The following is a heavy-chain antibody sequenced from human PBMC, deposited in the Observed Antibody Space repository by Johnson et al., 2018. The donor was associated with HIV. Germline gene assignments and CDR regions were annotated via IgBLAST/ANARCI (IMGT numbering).Heavy chain of an antibody. CDR2: ISYDGSNK. Sequence: VQLVESVGGVVQPGRSLRLSCAASGFTFSSYAMHWVRQAPGKGLEWVAVISYDGSNKYYVDSVKGRFTIFRDNSKNTLYLQMNSLRAEDTAVYYCAREDGSGSYFYHAFDIWGQGTMVTVSS. CDR3: AREDGSGSYFYHAFDI. J-gene: IGHJ3*02. D-gene: IGHD3-10*01. V-gene: IGHV3-30*04. CDR1: GFTFSSYA.